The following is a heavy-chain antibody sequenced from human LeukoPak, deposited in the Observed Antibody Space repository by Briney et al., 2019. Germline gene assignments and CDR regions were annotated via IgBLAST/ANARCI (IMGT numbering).Heavy chain of an antibody. CDR3: AREREDGEVPAAIIGY. D-gene: IGHD2-2*01. V-gene: IGHV1-2*02. Sequence: ASVKVSCKASGYTFTGYYMHWVRQAPGQGLEWMGWINPNSGGTNYAQKFQGRVTMTRDTSISTAYMELSRLRSDDTAVYYCAREREDGEVPAAIIGYWGQGTLVTVSS. J-gene: IGHJ4*02. CDR2: INPNSGGT. CDR1: GYTFTGYY.